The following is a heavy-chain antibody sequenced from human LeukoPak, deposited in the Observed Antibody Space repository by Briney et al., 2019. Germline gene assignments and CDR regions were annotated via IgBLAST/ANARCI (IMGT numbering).Heavy chain of an antibody. J-gene: IGHJ4*02. CDR2: INHSGST. CDR1: GGSFSGYY. Sequence: SETLPLTCAVYGGSFSGYYWNWIRQPPGKGLEWIGEINHSGSTNYNPSLKSRVTISVDTSKNQFSLKLSSVTAADTAVYYCARGTGIVATIDTPPFDYWGQGTLVTVSS. D-gene: IGHD5-12*01. CDR3: ARGTGIVATIDTPPFDY. V-gene: IGHV4-34*01.